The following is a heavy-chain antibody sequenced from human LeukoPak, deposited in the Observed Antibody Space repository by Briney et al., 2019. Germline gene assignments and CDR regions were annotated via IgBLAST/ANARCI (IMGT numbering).Heavy chain of an antibody. D-gene: IGHD5-18*01. CDR2: ISGDGGST. Sequence: GGSLRLSCAASGFTFDDYAVHWVRQAPGKGLEWISLISGDGGSTYYADSVKGRFTISRDNSKNSLYLQMNSLRTEDTALYYCAKSSFAVTSDAFDIWGQGTMVTVSS. V-gene: IGHV3-43*02. CDR3: AKSSFAVTSDAFDI. CDR1: GFTFDDYA. J-gene: IGHJ3*02.